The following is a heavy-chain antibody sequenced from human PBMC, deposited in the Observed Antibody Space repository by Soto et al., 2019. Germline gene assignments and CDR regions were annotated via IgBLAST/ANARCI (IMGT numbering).Heavy chain of an antibody. CDR3: ARDSVAAAGTTTFDY. CDR2: IIAIIGKT. J-gene: IGHJ4*02. Sequence: SVKVSCKDSGYTFTSYGISWVRQAPGQGLEWMGGIIAIIGKTNYAQKFQGRVTITADESTSTAYMELSSLRSEDTAVYYCARDSVAAAGTTTFDYWGQGTLVTV. V-gene: IGHV1-69*13. D-gene: IGHD6-13*01. CDR1: GYTFTSYG.